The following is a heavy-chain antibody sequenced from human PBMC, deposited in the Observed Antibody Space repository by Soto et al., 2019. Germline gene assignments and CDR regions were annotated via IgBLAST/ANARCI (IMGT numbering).Heavy chain of an antibody. V-gene: IGHV3-74*01. CDR2: ITSDGKSK. CDR3: ARESGDWPLNWFDP. J-gene: IGHJ5*02. D-gene: IGHD2-21*02. Sequence: XGSLRLSCSAAGFKFSNHWMHWVRQRPAEGLVWVSRITSDGKSKAYAESVKGRFAISRDNAKNTLYLQMNGLTAEDTAVYYCARESGDWPLNWFDPWGQGTLVTVSS. CDR1: GFKFSNHW.